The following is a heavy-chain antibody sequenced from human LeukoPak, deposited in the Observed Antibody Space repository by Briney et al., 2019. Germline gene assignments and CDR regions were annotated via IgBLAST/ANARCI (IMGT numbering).Heavy chain of an antibody. J-gene: IGHJ5*02. D-gene: IGHD1-26*01. CDR3: ARGGVGATNNWFDP. V-gene: IGHV3-21*01. Sequence: PGGPLRLSCAASGFTFSSYSMNWVRQAPGKGLEWVSSISSSSSYIYYADSVRGRFTISRDNAKNSLYLQMNSLRAEDTAVYYCARGGVGATNNWFDPWGQGTLVTVSS. CDR1: GFTFSSYS. CDR2: ISSSSSYI.